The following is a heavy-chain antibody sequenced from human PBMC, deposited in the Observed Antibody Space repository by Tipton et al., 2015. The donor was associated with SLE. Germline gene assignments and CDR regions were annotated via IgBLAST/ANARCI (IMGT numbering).Heavy chain of an antibody. V-gene: IGHV4-59*12. J-gene: IGHJ6*01. CDR3: AGLYSSSWLPFGYYYYGMYV. CDR1: GGSISSYY. D-gene: IGHD6-13*01. Sequence: TLSLTCTVSGGSISSYYWSWIRQPPGKGLEWIGYIYYSGSTNYNPSLKSRVTISVDTSKNQFSLKLSSVTAADTAVYYCAGLYSSSWLPFGYYYYGMYVWGQGTTVTV. CDR2: IYYSGST.